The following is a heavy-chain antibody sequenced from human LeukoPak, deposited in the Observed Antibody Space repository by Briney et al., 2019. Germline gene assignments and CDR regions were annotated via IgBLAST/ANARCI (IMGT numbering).Heavy chain of an antibody. Sequence: SETLSLTCTVSGGSISSGSYYWSWIRQPAGKGLKWIGRIYTIGSTNYNPSLKSRVTISVDTSKNQFSLKLSSVTAADTAVYYCARVGSGSYDYWGQGTLVTVSS. CDR1: GGSISSGSYY. V-gene: IGHV4-61*02. D-gene: IGHD1-26*01. CDR3: ARVGSGSYDY. J-gene: IGHJ4*02. CDR2: IYTIGST.